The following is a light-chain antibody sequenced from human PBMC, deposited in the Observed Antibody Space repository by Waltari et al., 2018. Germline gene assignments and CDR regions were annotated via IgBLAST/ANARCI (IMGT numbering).Light chain of an antibody. J-gene: IGLJ2*01. Sequence: SSELTQDPTVSVAMGQTVRITCQGDSLRSYYASWYQQRPGKAHKLVFSGNNNRPSGVPDRFSGSSSGDTAVSTSSGGRAEEGASYYCHARDAGGVGGSFGGGTKLTVL. V-gene: IGLV3-19*01. CDR3: HARDAGGVGGS. CDR2: GNN. CDR1: SLRSYY.